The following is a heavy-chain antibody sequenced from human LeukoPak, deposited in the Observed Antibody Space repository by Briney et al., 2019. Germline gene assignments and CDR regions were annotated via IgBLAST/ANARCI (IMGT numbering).Heavy chain of an antibody. CDR1: GYTFTGNF. J-gene: IGHJ4*02. Sequence: GASVKVSCKAAGYTFTGNFMHWERQAPGQGLEWVGWIEPNSGGTNYAQKFQGRVTMTRDTSISTAYMELSRLRSDDTALYYCARAFTSLEWLAHQDYYFDYWGQGTLVTVSS. CDR2: IEPNSGGT. D-gene: IGHD6-19*01. V-gene: IGHV1-2*02. CDR3: ARAFTSLEWLAHQDYYFDY.